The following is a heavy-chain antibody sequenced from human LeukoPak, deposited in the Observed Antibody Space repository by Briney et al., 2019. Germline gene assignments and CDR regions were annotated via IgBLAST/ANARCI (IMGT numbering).Heavy chain of an antibody. J-gene: IGHJ5*02. Sequence: SQTLSLTCTVSGGSISSGSYYWSWIRQPAGKGLEWIGSIYYSGSTYYNPSLKSRVTISVDTSKNQFSLKLSSVPAADTAVYYCARLPSVGATDWFDPWGQGTLVTVSS. CDR3: ARLPSVGATDWFDP. V-gene: IGHV4-61*02. CDR2: IYYSGST. CDR1: GGSISSGSYY. D-gene: IGHD1-26*01.